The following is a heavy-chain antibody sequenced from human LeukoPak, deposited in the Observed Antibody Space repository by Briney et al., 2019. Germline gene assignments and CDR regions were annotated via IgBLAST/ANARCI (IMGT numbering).Heavy chain of an antibody. D-gene: IGHD5-18*01. Sequence: GSLRLSCAASGFTFSSYWMSWVRQAPGKGLEWAANIKQDGSEKYYVDSVKGRFTISRDNAKNSLYLQMNSLRAEDTAVYYCARVLDGYSYGPFDYWGQGTLVTVSS. J-gene: IGHJ4*02. V-gene: IGHV3-7*05. CDR3: ARVLDGYSYGPFDY. CDR1: GFTFSSYW. CDR2: IKQDGSEK.